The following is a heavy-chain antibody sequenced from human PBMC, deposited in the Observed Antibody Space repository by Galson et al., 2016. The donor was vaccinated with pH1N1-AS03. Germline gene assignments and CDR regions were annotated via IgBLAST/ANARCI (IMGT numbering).Heavy chain of an antibody. D-gene: IGHD2-2*01. CDR1: GFTFSTHA. CDR2: ISSDGSHQ. J-gene: IGHJ6*02. V-gene: IGHV3-30*04. CDR3: ARPYCTSSRCYLYLYGLDV. Sequence: SLRLSCAASGFTFSTHAMHWVRQAPGKGLEWVAVISSDGSHQYYADSVKGRFTISRDNSKNTLYLQMNSLRAEDTAVYYCARPYCTSSRCYLYLYGLDVWGQGTTVTVS.